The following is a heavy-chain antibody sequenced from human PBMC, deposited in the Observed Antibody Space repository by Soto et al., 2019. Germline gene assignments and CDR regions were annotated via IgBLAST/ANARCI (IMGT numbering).Heavy chain of an antibody. J-gene: IGHJ4*02. CDR2: IKKKTDGGTT. Sequence: EVQLVEFGGGLVKPGGSLRLSCAASGFTFSDAWMSWVRQAPGKGLEWVGLIKKKTDGGTTDYAAPVKGRFTISRDDSKNTLYLQMSSLKTEDTAVYYCRTQWLDWGQGTLVTVSS. V-gene: IGHV3-15*01. CDR1: GFTFSDAW. D-gene: IGHD6-19*01. CDR3: RTQWLD.